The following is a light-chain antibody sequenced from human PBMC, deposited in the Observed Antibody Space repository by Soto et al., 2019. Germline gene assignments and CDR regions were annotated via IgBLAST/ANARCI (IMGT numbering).Light chain of an antibody. J-gene: IGKJ1*01. Sequence: IQMNQSPSTLSGSVGNSVTITCRASQTISSWLAWYQQRPGKAPKILIYKASTLKSGVPSRFSGSGSGTDGILTISSLKMEDFATYYCQQRYSTPPTFGQGTKVDIK. CDR2: KAS. CDR3: QQRYSTPPT. V-gene: IGKV1-5*03. CDR1: QTISSW.